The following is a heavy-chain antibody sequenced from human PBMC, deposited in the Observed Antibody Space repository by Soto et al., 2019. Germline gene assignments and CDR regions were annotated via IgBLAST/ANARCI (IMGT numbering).Heavy chain of an antibody. D-gene: IGHD3-16*01. Sequence: EVRLVQSGAEVKKPGESLKISCKGSGYSFSSYWIGWVRQMPGKGLEWMGFIYPGDSETRYSPSFQGQVTISVDKSISTAYLQWSSLKASDTAIYYCARDYDYALDYWGQGTLVTVSS. V-gene: IGHV5-51*01. CDR3: ARDYDYALDY. J-gene: IGHJ4*02. CDR2: IYPGDSET. CDR1: GYSFSSYW.